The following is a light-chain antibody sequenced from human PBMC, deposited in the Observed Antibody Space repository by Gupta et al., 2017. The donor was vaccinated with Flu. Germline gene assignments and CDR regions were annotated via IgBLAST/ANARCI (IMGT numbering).Light chain of an antibody. CDR2: GAS. V-gene: IGKV3-15*01. Sequence: EIVMTQSPATLSVSPGERATLSCRASQSVSSNLAWYQQKPGQAPRLLIYGASTRATGIPARFSGSGYGTEFTLTISRRQSEDFAVYYCQQYNNWPMYSFGQGTKMEIK. CDR1: QSVSSN. CDR3: QQYNNWPMYS. J-gene: IGKJ2*03.